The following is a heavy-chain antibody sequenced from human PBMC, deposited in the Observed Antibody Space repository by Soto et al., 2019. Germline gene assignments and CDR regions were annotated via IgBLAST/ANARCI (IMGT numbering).Heavy chain of an antibody. CDR3: ARRNNAFQI. J-gene: IGHJ3*02. CDR1: GYKFSSYA. Sequence: ASVKVSCKASGYKFSSYALSWVRQAPGQGLEWLGWISVDSGNTKYVQSLQDRVSMTTDTSTSTAYMELTSLRSEDTAVYYCARRNNAFQIWAQGTMVT. D-gene: IGHD4-4*01. V-gene: IGHV1-18*01. CDR2: ISVDSGNT.